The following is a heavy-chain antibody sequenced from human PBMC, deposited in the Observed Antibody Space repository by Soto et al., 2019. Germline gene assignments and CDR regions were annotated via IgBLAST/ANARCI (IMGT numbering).Heavy chain of an antibody. D-gene: IGHD2-8*01. CDR2: ISSSSSYT. V-gene: IGHV3-11*06. J-gene: IGHJ4*02. Sequence: GGSLRLSCAASGFTFSDYYMSWIRQAPGKGLEWVSYISSSSSYTNYADSVKGRFTISRDNAKNSLYLQMNSLRAEDTAVYYCARTPDCTNGVCSAGFDYWGQGTLVTVSS. CDR3: ARTPDCTNGVCSAGFDY. CDR1: GFTFSDYY.